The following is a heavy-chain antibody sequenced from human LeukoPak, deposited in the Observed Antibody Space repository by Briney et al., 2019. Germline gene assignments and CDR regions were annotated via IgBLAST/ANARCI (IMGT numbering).Heavy chain of an antibody. J-gene: IGHJ6*02. CDR3: AKGRGADTSYGMNV. CDR1: GFKFDDYA. CDR2: IPWTNAGE. D-gene: IGHD3-16*01. V-gene: IGHV3-9*01. Sequence: SLRLSCAASGFKFDDYAMHWVRQAPGKGLEWVSSIPWTNAGEAYADSVKGRCTISRDNAKNCVYLELKSLRAEDTALYYCAKGRGADTSYGMNVWGQGTTVIVSS.